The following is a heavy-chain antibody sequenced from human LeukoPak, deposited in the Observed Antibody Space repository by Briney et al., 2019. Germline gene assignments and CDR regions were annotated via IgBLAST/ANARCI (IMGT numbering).Heavy chain of an antibody. D-gene: IGHD3-3*01. V-gene: IGHV1-46*01. CDR3: ARAFGVVIFDWFDP. CDR1: GYTFTSYY. Sequence: GASVRVSCKASGYTFTSYYMHWVRQAPGQGLEWMGIINPSGGSTSYAQKFQGRVTMTRDMSTSTVYMELSSLRFEDTAVYYCARAFGVVIFDWFDPWGQGTLVTVSS. CDR2: INPSGGST. J-gene: IGHJ5*02.